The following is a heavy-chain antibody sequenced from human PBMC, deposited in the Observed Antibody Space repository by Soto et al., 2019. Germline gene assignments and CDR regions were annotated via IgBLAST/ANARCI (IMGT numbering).Heavy chain of an antibody. CDR1: GGTFSSYA. CDR2: ITPIFGTA. J-gene: IGHJ5*02. CDR3: ARDLGCSGGSCYPAPNWFDP. V-gene: IGHV1-69*13. D-gene: IGHD2-15*01. Sequence: GASVKVSCKASGGTFSSYAISWVRQAPGQGLEWMGGITPIFGTANYAQKFQGRVTITADESTSTAYMELSSLRSEDTAVYYCARDLGCSGGSCYPAPNWFDPWGQGTLVTVSS.